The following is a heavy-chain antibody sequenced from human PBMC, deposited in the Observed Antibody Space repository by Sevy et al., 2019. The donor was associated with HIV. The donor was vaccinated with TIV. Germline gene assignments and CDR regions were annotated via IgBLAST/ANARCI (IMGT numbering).Heavy chain of an antibody. CDR3: ARTSSGWYFDY. V-gene: IGHV4-59*13. CDR1: GGSISSYY. D-gene: IGHD6-19*01. CDR2: IYYSGST. J-gene: IGHJ4*02. Sequence: SETLSLTCTVSGGSISSYYWSWIRQPPGKGLEWIGYIYYSGSTNYNPSLKSRVTISVDTSKNQFSLKLSSVTAADTAGYYCARTSSGWYFDYWGQGTLVTVSS.